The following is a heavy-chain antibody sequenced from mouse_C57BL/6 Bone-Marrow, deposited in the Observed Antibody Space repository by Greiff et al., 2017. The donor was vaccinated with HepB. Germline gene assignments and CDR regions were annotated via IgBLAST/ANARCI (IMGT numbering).Heavy chain of an antibody. CDR2: IWSGGST. D-gene: IGHD2-5*01. CDR1: GFSLTSYG. J-gene: IGHJ4*01. Sequence: QVQLKQSGPGLVQPSQSLSITCTVSGFSLTSYGVHWVRQPPGKGLEWLGVIWSGGSTDYNAAFISRLSISKDNSKSQVFFKMNSLQADDTAIYYCAKKDSKRDYYAMDYWGQGTSVTVSS. CDR3: AKKDSKRDYYAMDY. V-gene: IGHV2-4*01.